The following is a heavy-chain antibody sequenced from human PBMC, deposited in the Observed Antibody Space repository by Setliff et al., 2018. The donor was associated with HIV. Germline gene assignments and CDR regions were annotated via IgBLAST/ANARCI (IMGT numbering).Heavy chain of an antibody. CDR2: IHTSGST. CDR1: GGSISSGSYY. J-gene: IGHJ4*02. V-gene: IGHV4-61*09. D-gene: IGHD4-17*01. Sequence: SETLSLTCTVSGGSISSGSYYWSWIRQPAGKGLEWIGHIHTSGSTKYNPSLQSRVSISVDASKNKFSLKVTSVTSADTAVYYCAKGAGFYGDYTFDYWGQGHLVTVSS. CDR3: AKGAGFYGDYTFDY.